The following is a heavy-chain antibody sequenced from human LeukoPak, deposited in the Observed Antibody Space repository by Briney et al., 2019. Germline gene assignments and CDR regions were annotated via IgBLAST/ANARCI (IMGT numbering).Heavy chain of an antibody. Sequence: GGSLRLSCAASGFTFSSYAMSWVRQAPGKGLEWVSAISGSGGSTYYADSVKGRFTISRDNSKNTLYLQMNSLRAEDTAVYYCAKDQGVGLRYLGGLDYWGQGTLVTVSS. J-gene: IGHJ4*02. CDR3: AKDQGVGLRYLGGLDY. CDR1: GFTFSSYA. CDR2: ISGSGGST. D-gene: IGHD3-9*01. V-gene: IGHV3-23*01.